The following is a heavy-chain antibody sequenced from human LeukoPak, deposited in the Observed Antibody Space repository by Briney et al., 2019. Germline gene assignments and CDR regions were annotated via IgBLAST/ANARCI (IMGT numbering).Heavy chain of an antibody. Sequence: ASVKVSCKASGYTFTGYYIHWVRQAPGQGLEWMGWINPNSGGTNYAQNFQGSITMTRDTSISTAYMELSRLRSDDTAVYYYATTRRYYYDSSGPDAFDLWGQGTMVTVSS. CDR3: ATTRRYYYDSSGPDAFDL. D-gene: IGHD3-22*01. J-gene: IGHJ3*01. CDR2: INPNSGGT. V-gene: IGHV1-2*02. CDR1: GYTFTGYY.